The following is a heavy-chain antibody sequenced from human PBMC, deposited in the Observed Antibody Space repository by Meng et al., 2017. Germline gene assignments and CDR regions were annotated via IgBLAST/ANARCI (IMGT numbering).Heavy chain of an antibody. J-gene: IGHJ4*02. Sequence: QVELPQWGAGLLQPSETLSLTCAVYGGSFSGYYWSWIRQPPGKGLEWIGEINHSGSTNYNPSLKSRVTISVDTSKNQFSLKLSSVTAADTAVYYCASSGYSYGYRFDYWGQGTLVTVSS. CDR1: GGSFSGYY. CDR3: ASSGYSYGYRFDY. D-gene: IGHD5-18*01. CDR2: INHSGST. V-gene: IGHV4-34*01.